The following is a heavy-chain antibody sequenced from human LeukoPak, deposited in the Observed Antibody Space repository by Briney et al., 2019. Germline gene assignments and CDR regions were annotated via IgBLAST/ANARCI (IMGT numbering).Heavy chain of an antibody. CDR1: GYTFTSYG. J-gene: IGHJ4*02. CDR3: ARTLSDSGLSY. CDR2: ISAYNGNT. Sequence: ASVKVSCKASGYTFTSYGISWVRQAPGQGLEWMGWISAYNGNTNYAQKLQGRVTMTRDTSTSTVYMELSSLRSEDTAVYYCARTLSDSGLSYWGQGTLVTVSS. D-gene: IGHD3-10*01. V-gene: IGHV1-18*01.